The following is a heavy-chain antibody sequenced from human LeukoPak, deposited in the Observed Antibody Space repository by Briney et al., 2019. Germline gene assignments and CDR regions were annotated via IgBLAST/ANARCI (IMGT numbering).Heavy chain of an antibody. V-gene: IGHV3-48*03. CDR2: ISNSGGTI. Sequence: GGSLRLSCAASGFSFNTYEMTWVRQAPGMGLEWLSYISNSGGTIKYADSVKGRFTISRDSAENALYLQMSNLGVDDTAVYFCAGGPQYTGSFPYWGQGTLVAVSS. CDR1: GFSFNTYE. J-gene: IGHJ4*02. CDR3: AGGPQYTGSFPY. D-gene: IGHD1-26*01.